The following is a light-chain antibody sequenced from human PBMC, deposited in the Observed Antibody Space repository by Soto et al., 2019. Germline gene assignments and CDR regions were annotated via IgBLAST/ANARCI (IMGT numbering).Light chain of an antibody. V-gene: IGKV3-11*01. J-gene: IGKJ3*01. CDR3: QQRSNWPLT. CDR2: DAS. Sequence: EIVLTQSPVTLSLSPGERATLSCRASQSVSRYLAWYQQKPGQAPRLLIYDASNRATGIPARFSGSGSGTDFTLTISSLEPEDFAVYYCQQRSNWPLTFGPGTKVDIK. CDR1: QSVSRY.